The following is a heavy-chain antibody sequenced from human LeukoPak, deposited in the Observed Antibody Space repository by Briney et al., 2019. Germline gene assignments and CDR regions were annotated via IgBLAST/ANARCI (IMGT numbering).Heavy chain of an antibody. D-gene: IGHD2-15*01. Sequence: SQTLSLTCTVSGGSISSGDYSWSWIRQPPGKGLEWIGYIYYSGSTYYNPSLKSRVTISVDTSKNQFSLKLSSVTAADTAVYYCARGVVVAATLDYWGQGTLVTVSS. CDR3: ARGVVVAATLDY. CDR2: IYYSGST. J-gene: IGHJ4*02. V-gene: IGHV4-30-4*01. CDR1: GGSISSGDYS.